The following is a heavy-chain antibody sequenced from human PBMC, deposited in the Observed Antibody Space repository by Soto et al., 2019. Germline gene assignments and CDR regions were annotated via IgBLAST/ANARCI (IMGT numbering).Heavy chain of an antibody. CDR1: GFTFTSYA. V-gene: IGHV3-48*04. D-gene: IGHD5-12*01. CDR2: ISSSGSTI. CDR3: ARDPTFSSGTPGSFDY. Sequence: GSLRLSCAASGFTFTSYAMSWVRQAPGKGLEWVSYISSSGSTIYYADSVKGRFTISRDNAKNSLYLQMNSLRAEDTAVYYCARDPTFSSGTPGSFDYWGQGTLVTVSS. J-gene: IGHJ4*02.